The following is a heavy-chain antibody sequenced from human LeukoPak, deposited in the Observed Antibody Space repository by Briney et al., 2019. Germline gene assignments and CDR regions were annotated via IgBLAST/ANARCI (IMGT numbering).Heavy chain of an antibody. J-gene: IGHJ6*03. CDR1: GGSISSYY. V-gene: IGHV4-59*01. CDR2: IYYSGST. CDR3: ARTTEGGYTYDYFYYYYMDV. Sequence: PSETLSLTCTVSGGSISSYYWSWIRQPPGKGLEWIGYIYYSGSTNYNPSLKSRVTISVDTSNNQFSLKLSSVTAVDTAVYYCARTTEGGYTYDYFYYYYMDVWGKGTTVTVSS. D-gene: IGHD5-18*01.